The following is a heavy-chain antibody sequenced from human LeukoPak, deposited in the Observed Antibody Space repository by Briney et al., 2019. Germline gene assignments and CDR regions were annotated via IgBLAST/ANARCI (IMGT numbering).Heavy chain of an antibody. D-gene: IGHD6-19*01. Sequence: GGSLRLSCAASGFIFSSYDMHWVRQAPGKGLEWVAFIRYDGSTKYYADSVKGRFTISRDNSKNTLYLQMNSLRVEDTAVYYCAKVGYRSEWTGMDYWGQGTLVTVSS. CDR1: GFIFSSYD. J-gene: IGHJ4*02. CDR2: IRYDGSTK. V-gene: IGHV3-30*02. CDR3: AKVGYRSEWTGMDY.